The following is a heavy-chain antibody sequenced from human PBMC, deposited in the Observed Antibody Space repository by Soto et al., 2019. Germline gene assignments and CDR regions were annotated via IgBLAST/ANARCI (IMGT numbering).Heavy chain of an antibody. V-gene: IGHV3-33*01. J-gene: IGHJ6*02. CDR1: GYTFSSYG. Sequence: PGGSLRLSCAASGYTFSSYGVHWVRQAPGKGLEWVAVIWYDGSNKYYADSVKGRFTISRDNSKNTLYLQMNSLRAEDTAVYYCARGSLIAAAGTRYYGMDVWGQGTTVTVSS. CDR2: IWYDGSNK. CDR3: ARGSLIAAAGTRYYGMDV. D-gene: IGHD6-13*01.